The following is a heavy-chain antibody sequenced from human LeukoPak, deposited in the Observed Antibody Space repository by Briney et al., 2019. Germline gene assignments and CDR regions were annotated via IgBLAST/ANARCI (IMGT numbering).Heavy chain of an antibody. CDR1: RFTFSSYG. CDR3: AKDDYYDSSGYYSVGGAFDI. CDR2: ISYDGSNK. V-gene: IGHV3-30*18. J-gene: IGHJ3*02. D-gene: IGHD3-22*01. Sequence: GGSLRLSCAASRFTFSSYGMHWVRQAPGKGLEWVAVISYDGSNKYYADSVKGRFTISRDNSKNTLYLQMNSLRAEDTALYYCAKDDYYDSSGYYSVGGAFDIWGQGTMVTVSS.